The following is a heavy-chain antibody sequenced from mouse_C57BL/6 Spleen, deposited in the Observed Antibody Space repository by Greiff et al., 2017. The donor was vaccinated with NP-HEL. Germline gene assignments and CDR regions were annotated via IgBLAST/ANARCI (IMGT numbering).Heavy chain of an antibody. J-gene: IGHJ2*01. Sequence: QVQLQQPGAELVMPGASVKLSCKASGYTFTSYWMHWVKQRPGQGLEWIGEIDPSDSYTNYNQKFKGKSTLTVDKSSSTAYMQLSSLTSEDSAVYYCARGELFGDYWGQGTTLTVSS. CDR2: IDPSDSYT. V-gene: IGHV1-69*01. CDR3: ARGELFGDY. D-gene: IGHD1-1*01. CDR1: GYTFTSYW.